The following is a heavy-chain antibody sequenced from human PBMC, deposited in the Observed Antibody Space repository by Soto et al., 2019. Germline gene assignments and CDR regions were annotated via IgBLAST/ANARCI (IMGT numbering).Heavy chain of an antibody. J-gene: IGHJ6*02. D-gene: IGHD6-19*01. CDR2: IIPIFGTV. CDR1: GGTFRTYA. Sequence: QVQLLQSGAEVKKPGSSVRVSCEASGGTFRTYAISWVRQAPGQGLEWMGEIIPIFGTVNYAQKFQGRVTNTVDEATTKVYMDLRSLGSKDTAVYYCAKGAVAGTPTSYYCSGMDVWGQGATVTVSS. CDR3: AKGAVAGTPTSYYCSGMDV. V-gene: IGHV1-69*12.